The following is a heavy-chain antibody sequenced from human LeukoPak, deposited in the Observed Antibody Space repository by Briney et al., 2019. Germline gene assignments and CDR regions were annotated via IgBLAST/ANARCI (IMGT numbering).Heavy chain of an antibody. CDR2: IKSKTDGGTT. V-gene: IGHV3-15*07. CDR3: TTEGIAVAGTVDY. CDR1: GFTFSNAW. D-gene: IGHD6-19*01. J-gene: IGHJ4*02. Sequence: PGGSLRLSCAASGFTFSNAWMNWVRQAPGKGLEWVGRIKSKTDGGTTDYAAPVKGRFTIPRDDSKNTLYLQMNSLKTEDTAVYYCTTEGIAVAGTVDYWGQGTLVTVSS.